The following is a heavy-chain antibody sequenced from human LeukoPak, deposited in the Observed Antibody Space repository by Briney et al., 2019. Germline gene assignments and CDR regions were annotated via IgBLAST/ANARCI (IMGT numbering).Heavy chain of an antibody. D-gene: IGHD1-26*01. V-gene: IGHV3-23*01. CDR3: AKDAVGGTAYYFDY. J-gene: IGHJ4*02. CDR1: GFTFSSYA. Sequence: GGSLRLSCAASGFTFSSYAMSWVRQAPGKGLEWVSAISRSGDTYYAGSVKGRFTISRDNSKNTLYLQMNSLRAEDTAVYYCAKDAVGGTAYYFDYWGRGTLVTVSS. CDR2: ISRSGDT.